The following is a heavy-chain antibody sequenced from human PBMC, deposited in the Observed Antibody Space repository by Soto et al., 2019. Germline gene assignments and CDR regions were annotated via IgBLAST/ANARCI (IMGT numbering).Heavy chain of an antibody. V-gene: IGHV4-59*06. CDR3: ARDKSPSPGDPHYYYYMDV. J-gene: IGHJ6*03. D-gene: IGHD1-1*01. CDR1: GGSINNHY. Sequence: SETLSLTCTVSGGSINNHYWSWIRQHPGKGLEWIGYIYYSGSTYYNPSLKSRVTISVDTSKNQFSLKLSSVTAADTAVYYCARDKSPSPGDPHYYYYMDVWGKGTTVTVSS. CDR2: IYYSGST.